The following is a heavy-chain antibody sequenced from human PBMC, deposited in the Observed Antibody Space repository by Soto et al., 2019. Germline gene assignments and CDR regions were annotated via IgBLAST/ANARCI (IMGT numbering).Heavy chain of an antibody. CDR3: ARGSLGYCSGGSCYEGLKD. CDR1: GGSISSGGYS. J-gene: IGHJ4*02. V-gene: IGHV4-30-2*01. Sequence: QLQLQESGSGLVKPSKTLSLTCAVSGGSISSGGYSWSWIRQPPGKGLEWIGYIYHSGSTYYNPSLKSRVTISVDRSKNQFSLKLSSVTAADTAVYYCARGSLGYCSGGSCYEGLKDWGQGTLVTVSS. CDR2: IYHSGST. D-gene: IGHD2-15*01.